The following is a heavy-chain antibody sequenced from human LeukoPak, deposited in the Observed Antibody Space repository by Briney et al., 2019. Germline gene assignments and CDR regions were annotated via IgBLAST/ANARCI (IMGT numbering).Heavy chain of an antibody. J-gene: IGHJ4*02. V-gene: IGHV3-30*07. D-gene: IGHD2-2*01. Sequence: GGSLRLSCAASGFTFSSYAMHWVRQAPGKGLEWVAVISYDGSNKYYADSVKGRFTISRDNAKNSLDLQINSLGAEDTAVYYCARGLDCRSTSCYLDNWGQGTLVTVSS. CDR2: ISYDGSNK. CDR3: ARGLDCRSTSCYLDN. CDR1: GFTFSSYA.